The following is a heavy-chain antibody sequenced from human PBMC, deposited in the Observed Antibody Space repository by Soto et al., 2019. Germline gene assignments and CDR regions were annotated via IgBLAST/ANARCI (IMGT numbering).Heavy chain of an antibody. V-gene: IGHV3-30*03. J-gene: IGHJ5*02. CDR1: GFTFSSYG. D-gene: IGHD3-16*01. CDR2: ISYDGSNK. Sequence: GGSLRLSCAASGFTFSSYGMHWVRQAPGKGLEWVAVISYDGSNKYYADSVKGRFTISRDNSKNTLYLQMNSLRAEDTAVYYCARTCLFSPCDPWGQGTLVTVAS. CDR3: ARTCLFSPCDP.